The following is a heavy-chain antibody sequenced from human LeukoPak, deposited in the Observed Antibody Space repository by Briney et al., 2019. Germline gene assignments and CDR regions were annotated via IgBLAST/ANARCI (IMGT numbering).Heavy chain of an antibody. D-gene: IGHD3-22*01. CDR2: IIPIFGTA. V-gene: IGHV1-69*05. CDR3: ARIPTYDSSGYYYENDDY. Sequence: EASVKVSCKASGGTFSSYAISWVPQAPGQGLEWMGGIIPIFGTANYAQKFQGRVTITTDESTSTAYMELSSLRSEDTAVYYCARIPTYDSSGYYYENDDYWGEGTLVTVSS. CDR1: GGTFSSYA. J-gene: IGHJ4*02.